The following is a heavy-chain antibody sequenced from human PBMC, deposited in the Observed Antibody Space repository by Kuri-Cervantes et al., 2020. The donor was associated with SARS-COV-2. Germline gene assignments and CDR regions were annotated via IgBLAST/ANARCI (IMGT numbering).Heavy chain of an antibody. J-gene: IGHJ6*03. V-gene: IGHV4-34*01. CDR1: GGSFSGYY. D-gene: IGHD5-12*01. CDR2: INHSGST. Sequence: SETLSLTCAVYGGSFSGYYWSWIRQPPGKGLEWIGEINHSGSTNYNPSLKSRVTISVDTSKNQFSLKLSSVTAADTAVYYCARAPRGGYGNYYYYYMDVWGKGTTVTVSS. CDR3: ARAPRGGYGNYYYYYMDV.